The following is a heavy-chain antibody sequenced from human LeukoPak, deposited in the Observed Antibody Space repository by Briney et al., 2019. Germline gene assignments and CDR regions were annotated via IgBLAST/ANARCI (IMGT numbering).Heavy chain of an antibody. CDR3: ARVGPWVNPDYYYYYMDV. D-gene: IGHD1-14*01. CDR2: ISSSGSTI. CDR1: GFTFSSYE. J-gene: IGHJ6*03. Sequence: YPGGSLRLSCAASGFTFSSYEMNWVRQAPGKGLEWVSYISSSGSTIYYADSMKGRFTISRDNAKNSLYLQMNSLRAEDTAVYYCARVGPWVNPDYYYYYMDVWGKGTTVTVSS. V-gene: IGHV3-48*03.